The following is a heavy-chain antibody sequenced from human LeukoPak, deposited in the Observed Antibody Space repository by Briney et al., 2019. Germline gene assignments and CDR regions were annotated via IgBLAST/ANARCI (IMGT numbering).Heavy chain of an antibody. D-gene: IGHD3-10*01. Sequence: GGTLRLSCAASGSTFSSYGITWVRQAPGKGLEWVSVIYSGGSTYYADSVKGRFTISRDNSKSTLYIQMNSLRAEDTAVYYCARAKPKNMVRGLIMRRESRYYFDYWGQGTLVTVSS. CDR3: ARAKPKNMVRGLIMRRESRYYFDY. CDR2: IYSGGST. J-gene: IGHJ4*02. CDR1: GSTFSSYG. V-gene: IGHV3-53*01.